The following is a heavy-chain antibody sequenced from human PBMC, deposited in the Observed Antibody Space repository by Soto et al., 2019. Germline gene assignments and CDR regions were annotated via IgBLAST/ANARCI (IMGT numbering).Heavy chain of an antibody. CDR1: GYTFTSYD. J-gene: IGHJ3*02. V-gene: IGHV1-8*01. D-gene: IGHD2-8*01. CDR3: ARVYGPTDAFDS. Sequence: ASVKVSCKASGYTFTSYDINWVRQATGQGLEWMGWMNPNSGNTGYAQRFQGRVTMTRNTSISTAYMELSSLRSEDTAVYYCARVYGPTDAFDSWGQGTMVTDS. CDR2: MNPNSGNT.